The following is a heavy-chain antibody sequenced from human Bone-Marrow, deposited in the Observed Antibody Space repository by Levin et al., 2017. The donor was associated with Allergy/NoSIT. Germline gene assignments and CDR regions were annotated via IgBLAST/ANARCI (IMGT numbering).Heavy chain of an antibody. Sequence: PGGSLRLSCAASGFTFSSYGMHWVRQAPGKGLEWVAVISYDGSNKYYADSVKGRFTISRDNSKNTLYLQMNSLRAEDTAVYYCAKVVYYGSGRYSPFDYWGQGTLVTVSS. V-gene: IGHV3-30*18. J-gene: IGHJ4*02. CDR3: AKVVYYGSGRYSPFDY. CDR1: GFTFSSYG. D-gene: IGHD3-10*01. CDR2: ISYDGSNK.